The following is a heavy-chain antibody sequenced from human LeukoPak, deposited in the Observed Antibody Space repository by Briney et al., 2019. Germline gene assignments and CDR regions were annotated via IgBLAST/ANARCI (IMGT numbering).Heavy chain of an antibody. D-gene: IGHD5-18*01. CDR3: ARVSAWMRHRTSEEGGYPTWY. V-gene: IGHV4-59*12. CDR2: IYYSGST. CDR1: GGSISSYY. Sequence: PSETLSLTCTVSGGSISSYYWSWIRQPPGKGLEWIGYIYYSGSTYYNPSLKSRVTISVDTSKNQFSLKLSSVTAADTAVYYCARVSAWMRHRTSEEGGYPTWYWGQGTLVTVSS. J-gene: IGHJ4*02.